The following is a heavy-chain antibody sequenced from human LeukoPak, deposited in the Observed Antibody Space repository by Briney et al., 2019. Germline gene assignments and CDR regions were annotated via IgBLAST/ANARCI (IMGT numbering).Heavy chain of an antibody. V-gene: IGHV3-48*03. Sequence: PGGSLRLSCAASGFTFSSYEMNWVRQAPGKGLEWVSYISSSGSSIYYADSVKGRFTISRDNAKNSLYLQMNSLRAEDTAVYYCARDPRCSSMSCYRSSFCGMDVWGQGTTVTVSS. CDR2: ISSSGSSI. CDR3: ARDPRCSSMSCYRSSFCGMDV. J-gene: IGHJ6*02. CDR1: GFTFSSYE. D-gene: IGHD2-2*01.